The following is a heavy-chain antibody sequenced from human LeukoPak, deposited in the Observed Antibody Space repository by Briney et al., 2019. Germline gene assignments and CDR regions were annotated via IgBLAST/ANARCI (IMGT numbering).Heavy chain of an antibody. CDR2: INAGNGNT. CDR1: GYTFTSYA. Sequence: ASVKVSCKASGYTFTSYAMHWVRQAPGQMLEWMGWINAGNGNTKYSQEFQGRVTITRDTSASTAYMELSSLRSDDTAVYYCARVMMTTVTNGRAFDIWGQGTMVTVSS. D-gene: IGHD4-17*01. J-gene: IGHJ3*02. CDR3: ARVMMTTVTNGRAFDI. V-gene: IGHV1-3*01.